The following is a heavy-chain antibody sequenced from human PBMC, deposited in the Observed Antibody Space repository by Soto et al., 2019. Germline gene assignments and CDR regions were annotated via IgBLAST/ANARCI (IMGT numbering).Heavy chain of an antibody. Sequence: SETLSLTCTVSGGSISSGDYYWSWIRQPPGKGLEWIGYIYYSGSTYYNPSLKSRVTISVDTSKNQFSLKLSSVTAADTAVYYCARAGDYYDSSGYSTYSDYWGQGTLVTVSS. CDR1: GGSISSGDYY. V-gene: IGHV4-30-4*01. D-gene: IGHD3-22*01. CDR3: ARAGDYYDSSGYSTYSDY. CDR2: IYYSGST. J-gene: IGHJ4*02.